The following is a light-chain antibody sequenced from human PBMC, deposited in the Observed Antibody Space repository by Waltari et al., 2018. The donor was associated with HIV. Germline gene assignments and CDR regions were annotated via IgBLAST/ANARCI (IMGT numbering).Light chain of an antibody. CDR1: QSVSSSY. V-gene: IGKV3-20*01. CDR2: GAS. Sequence: EIVLTQSPGTLSLSPGERATLSCRASQSVSSSYLAWYQQKPGQAPRLLIYGASSRATDIPDRFSGSGSGTDFTLTISRLEPEDFAVYYCQQYGSSLATFGGGTKVEIK. CDR3: QQYGSSLAT. J-gene: IGKJ4*01.